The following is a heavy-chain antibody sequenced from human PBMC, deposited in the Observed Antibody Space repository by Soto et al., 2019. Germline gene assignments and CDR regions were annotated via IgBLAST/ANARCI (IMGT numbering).Heavy chain of an antibody. V-gene: IGHV1-8*01. Sequence: GASVKVSCKASGYTFTSYDINWVRQATGQGLEWMGWMNPNSGNTGYAQKFQGRVTMTRNTSISTAYMELSSLRSEDTAVYYCARGEFYLYYYYIDVRGKRTTVTGSS. CDR2: MNPNSGNT. J-gene: IGHJ6*03. CDR3: ARGEFYLYYYYIDV. CDR1: GYTFTSYD.